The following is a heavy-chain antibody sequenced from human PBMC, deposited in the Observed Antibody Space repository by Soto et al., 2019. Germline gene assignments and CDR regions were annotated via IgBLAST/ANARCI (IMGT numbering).Heavy chain of an antibody. Sequence: QLQLHESGPGLVKPSETLSLTCNVSGDSIGRFYWSWIRQSAGKGLEWIGRVYSTGGVTYNPALKGRVTSSRDRSNNHVSLEMNAVTAADTAVYFCARDLSGTGLDIWGRGTRVSVSS. CDR2: VYSTGGV. V-gene: IGHV4-4*07. CDR1: GDSIGRFY. CDR3: ARDLSGTGLDI. D-gene: IGHD1-26*01. J-gene: IGHJ6*02.